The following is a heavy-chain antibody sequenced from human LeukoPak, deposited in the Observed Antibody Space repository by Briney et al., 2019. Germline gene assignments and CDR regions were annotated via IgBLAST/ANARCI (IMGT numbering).Heavy chain of an antibody. CDR1: GGSISSYY. CDR3: ARENVVVVAATRGDYYYYYYMDV. D-gene: IGHD2-15*01. Sequence: PSETLSLTCTVSGGSISSYYWSWIRQPPGKGLEWIGYIYYSGSTNYNPSLKSRVTISVDTSKNQFSLKLSSVTAADTAVYYCARENVVVVAATRGDYYYYYYMDVWGKGTTVTVSS. CDR2: IYYSGST. V-gene: IGHV4-59*01. J-gene: IGHJ6*03.